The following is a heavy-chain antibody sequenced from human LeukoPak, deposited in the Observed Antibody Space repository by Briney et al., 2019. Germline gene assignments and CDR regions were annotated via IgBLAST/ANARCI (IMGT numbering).Heavy chain of an antibody. J-gene: IGHJ6*03. Sequence: SVKVSCKASGYTFTDYYMHWVRQAPGQGLEWMGGIIPIFGTANYAQKFQGRVTITADKSTSTAYMELSSLRSEDTAVYYCARSIAAAGTDYYYYYMDVWGKGTTVTVSS. CDR2: IIPIFGTA. CDR3: ARSIAAAGTDYYYYYMDV. D-gene: IGHD6-13*01. V-gene: IGHV1-69*06. CDR1: GYTFTDYY.